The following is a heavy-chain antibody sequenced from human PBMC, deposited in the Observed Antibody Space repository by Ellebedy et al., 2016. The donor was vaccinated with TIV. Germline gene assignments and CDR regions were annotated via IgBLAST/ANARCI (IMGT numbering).Heavy chain of an antibody. V-gene: IGHV1-2*02. CDR2: INPNNSDT. J-gene: IGHJ4*02. CDR3: ARDSIVLPGAYFDY. CDR1: GYTFSGYY. D-gene: IGHD2-8*01. Sequence: ASVKVSCKASGYTFSGYYVHWVRQAPGQGLEWMGWINPNNSDTNYAQKFQGRVTMTRDTSISTAYMDLSRLRSDDTAVYYCARDSIVLPGAYFDYWGQGALVTVST.